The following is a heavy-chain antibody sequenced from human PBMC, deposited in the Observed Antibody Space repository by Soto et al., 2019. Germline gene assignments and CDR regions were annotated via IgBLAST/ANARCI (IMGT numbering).Heavy chain of an antibody. D-gene: IGHD5-12*01. CDR3: ARGRYSGYDSSNYYYYYAMDV. CDR1: GGTFSSYA. Sequence: SVKVCCKASGGTFSSYAISWVRQAPGQGLEWMGGIIPIFGTANYAQKFQGRVTITADESTSTAYMELSSLRSEDTAVYYCARGRYSGYDSSNYYYYYAMDVWGQVTTVPVS. CDR2: IIPIFGTA. V-gene: IGHV1-69*13. J-gene: IGHJ6*02.